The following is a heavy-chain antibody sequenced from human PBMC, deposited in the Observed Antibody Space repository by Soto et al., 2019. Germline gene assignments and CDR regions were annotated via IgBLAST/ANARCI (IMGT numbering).Heavy chain of an antibody. Sequence: QVTLKESGPVLVKPTETLTLTCTVSGFSLSNARMGVSWIRQPPGKALEWLAHIFSNDEKSYSTSLKSRLTISKDTSKSQAVLTMTNMDPVDTATYYCARIPTKTGDLGGWDWYFDLWGRGTLVTVSS. D-gene: IGHD7-27*01. J-gene: IGHJ2*01. CDR1: GFSLSNARMG. CDR3: ARIPTKTGDLGGWDWYFDL. CDR2: IFSNDEK. V-gene: IGHV2-26*01.